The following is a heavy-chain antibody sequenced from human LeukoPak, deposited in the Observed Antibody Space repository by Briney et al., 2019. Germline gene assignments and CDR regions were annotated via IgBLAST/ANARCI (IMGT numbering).Heavy chain of an antibody. CDR3: ARAQVYSYVLAH. CDR2: INHSGST. J-gene: IGHJ4*02. Sequence: PSETLSLTCAVYGGPFSGYYWSWIRQPPGKRLEWIGEINHSGSTNYSPSLKSRVTISVDTSKNQFSLKLSPVTAADTAVYYCARAQVYSYVLAHWGQGTLVTVSS. V-gene: IGHV4-34*01. CDR1: GGPFSGYY. D-gene: IGHD5-18*01.